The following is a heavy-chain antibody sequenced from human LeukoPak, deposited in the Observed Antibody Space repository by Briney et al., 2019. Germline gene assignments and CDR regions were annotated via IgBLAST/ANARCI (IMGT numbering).Heavy chain of an antibody. CDR3: ARDPLPHIAVAGTRYFDY. CDR1: GFTFSSYA. Sequence: PGGSLRLSCAASGFTFSSYAMHWVRQAPGKGLEWVAVISYDGSNKYYADSVKGRFTISRDNSKNTLYLQMNSLRAEDTAVYYCARDPLPHIAVAGTRYFDYWGQGTLVTVSS. D-gene: IGHD6-19*01. J-gene: IGHJ4*02. CDR2: ISYDGSNK. V-gene: IGHV3-30-3*01.